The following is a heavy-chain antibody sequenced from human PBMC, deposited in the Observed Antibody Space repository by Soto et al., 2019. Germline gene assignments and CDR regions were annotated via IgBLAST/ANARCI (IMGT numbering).Heavy chain of an antibody. D-gene: IGHD6-19*01. V-gene: IGHV4-61*01. CDR1: GGSVSSGSYY. Sequence: QVQLQESGPGLVKPSETLSLTCTVSGGSVSSGSYYWGWIRQPPGKGLEWIGYIYHSGSTNYNPSINSRVTISVDTTKYQFSLSLTSVPAADTAVYYCARLSAAWFDPWGQGTLVTVAS. CDR2: IYHSGST. J-gene: IGHJ5*02. CDR3: ARLSAAWFDP.